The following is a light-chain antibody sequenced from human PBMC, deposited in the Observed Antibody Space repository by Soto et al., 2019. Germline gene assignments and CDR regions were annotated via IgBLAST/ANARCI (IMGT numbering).Light chain of an antibody. Sequence: QPVLTQPPSVSGAPGQRVTISCTGSRSNIGAGYDVHWYQHLPGTAPKLLIFVNSNRPSGVPDRFSGSQSGTSASLAITGLQAEDEADYYCQSYDSSLSGVIFGGGTKLTVL. CDR3: QSYDSSLSGVI. CDR1: RSNIGAGYD. CDR2: VNS. J-gene: IGLJ2*01. V-gene: IGLV1-40*01.